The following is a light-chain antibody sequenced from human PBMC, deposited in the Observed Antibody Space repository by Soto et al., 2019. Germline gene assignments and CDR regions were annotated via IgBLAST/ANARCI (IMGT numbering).Light chain of an antibody. V-gene: IGKV3-15*01. CDR1: QSVSTN. CDR2: GAS. J-gene: IGKJ4*01. Sequence: EIVMTQSPATLSVSPGERVTLSCRASQSVSTNLAWYQQKPGQAPRHLIYGASTRATDIPARFSGSGSGTDFTLTISSLQSEDLAVYYCQQYNNWPLTFGGGTKVEIK. CDR3: QQYNNWPLT.